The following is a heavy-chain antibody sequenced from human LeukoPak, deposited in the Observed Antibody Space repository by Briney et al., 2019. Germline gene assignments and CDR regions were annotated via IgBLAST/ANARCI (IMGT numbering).Heavy chain of an antibody. J-gene: IGHJ4*02. Sequence: ASVKVSCKASGYTFSRYGVTWVRLAPGQGLEWMGWISAYNGDTNYLEELQDRLTITIDTSTRTATRTAYMELRNLRSDDTAVYYCASNTGTDGRGYANWGQGTLVTVSS. D-gene: IGHD2-2*01. V-gene: IGHV1-18*01. CDR2: ISAYNGDT. CDR1: GYTFSRYG. CDR3: ASNTGTDGRGYAN.